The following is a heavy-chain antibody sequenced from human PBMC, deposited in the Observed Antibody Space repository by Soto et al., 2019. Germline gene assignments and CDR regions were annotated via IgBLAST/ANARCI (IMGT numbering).Heavy chain of an antibody. J-gene: IGHJ4*02. V-gene: IGHV3-74*01. Sequence: VPLVESGGGSVQPGGSLRLSCVASGITFSGFWMHWVRQVPGKGLVWVARVDSAGSGTSYADSVKGRFTISRDNAKNTLSLKMDSLRVEDTAVYYCATVFEHWGQGSPVTVSS. CDR1: GITFSGFW. CDR3: ATVFEH. CDR2: VDSAGSGT.